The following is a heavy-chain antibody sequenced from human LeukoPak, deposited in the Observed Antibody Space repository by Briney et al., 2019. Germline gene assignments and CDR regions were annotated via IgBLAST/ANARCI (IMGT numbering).Heavy chain of an antibody. CDR1: GGSISSSSYY. J-gene: IGHJ5*02. Sequence: PSETLSLTCTVSGGSISSSSYYWGWIRQPPGKGLEWIGSIYYSGSTYYNLSLKSRVTISLDTSKNQFSLRLTSVTAADTAVYFCARSRGVPRWFGPWGQGTLVTVSS. V-gene: IGHV4-39*07. D-gene: IGHD5-24*01. CDR3: ARSRGVPRWFGP. CDR2: IYYSGST.